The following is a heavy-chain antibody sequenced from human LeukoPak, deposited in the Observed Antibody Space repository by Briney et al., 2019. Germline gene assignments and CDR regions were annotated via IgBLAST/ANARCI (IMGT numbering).Heavy chain of an antibody. J-gene: IGHJ5*02. Sequence: SETLSLTCTVSGYSISSGYYWGWIRQPPGKGLEWIGSIYHSGSTYYNPSLKSRVTISVDTSKNQFSLKLSSVTAADTAVYYCTRMVRDGAWFDPWGQGTLVTVSS. D-gene: IGHD3-10*01. V-gene: IGHV4-38-2*02. CDR1: GYSISSGYY. CDR3: TRMVRDGAWFDP. CDR2: IYHSGST.